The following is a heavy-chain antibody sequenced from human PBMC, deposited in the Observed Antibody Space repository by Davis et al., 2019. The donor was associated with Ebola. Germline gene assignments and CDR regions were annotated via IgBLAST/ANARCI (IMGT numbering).Heavy chain of an antibody. Sequence: GGSLRLSCAASGFTFSNAWMNWVRQAPGKGLEWVSVIYSGGSTYYADSVKGRFTISRDNSKNTLYLQMNSLRDEDTAVYYCARSVPGIAVAGYLDYWGQGTLVTVSS. CDR1: GFTFSNAW. CDR2: IYSGGST. CDR3: ARSVPGIAVAGYLDY. J-gene: IGHJ4*02. V-gene: IGHV3-66*01. D-gene: IGHD6-19*01.